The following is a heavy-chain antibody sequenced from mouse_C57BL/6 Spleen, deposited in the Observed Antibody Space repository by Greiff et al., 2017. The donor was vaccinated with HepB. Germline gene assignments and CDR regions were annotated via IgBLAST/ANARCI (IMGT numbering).Heavy chain of an antibody. D-gene: IGHD1-1*01. V-gene: IGHV5-6*01. CDR1: GFTFSSYG. J-gene: IGHJ2*01. Sequence: EVQVVESGGDLVKPGGSLKLSCAASGFTFSSYGMSWVRQTPDKRLEWVATISSGGSYTYYPDSVKGRFTISRDNAKNTLYLQMSSLKSEDTAMYYCARITSDFDYWGQGTTLTVSS. CDR2: ISSGGSYT. CDR3: ARITSDFDY.